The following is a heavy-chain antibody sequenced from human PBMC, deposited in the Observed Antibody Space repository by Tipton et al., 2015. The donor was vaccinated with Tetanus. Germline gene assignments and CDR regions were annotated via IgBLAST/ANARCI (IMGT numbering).Heavy chain of an antibody. CDR2: ISGSGGST. Sequence: AASGFTFSSYAMSWVRQAPGKGLEWVSAISGSGGSTYYADSVKGRFTISRDNSKNTLYLQMNSLRAEDTAVYYCAKDRGSTLYSYGYSLDYWGQGTLVTVSS. J-gene: IGHJ4*02. CDR3: AKDRGSTLYSYGYSLDY. V-gene: IGHV3-23*01. D-gene: IGHD5-18*01. CDR1: GFTFSSYA.